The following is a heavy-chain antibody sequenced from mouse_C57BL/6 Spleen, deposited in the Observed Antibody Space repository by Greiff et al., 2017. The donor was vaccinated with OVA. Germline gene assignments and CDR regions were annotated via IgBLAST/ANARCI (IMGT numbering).Heavy chain of an antibody. D-gene: IGHD3-2*02. CDR2: IYPRSGNT. CDR3: ARRGAAQATCDY. Sequence: QVQLQQSGAELARPGASVKLSCKASGYTFTSYGISWVKQSTGQGLEWIGEIYPRSGNTYYNEKFKGKATLTAAKSSSTAYMELRSLTSEDSAVYFCARRGAAQATCDYWGQGTTLTVSS. J-gene: IGHJ2*01. CDR1: GYTFTSYG. V-gene: IGHV1-81*01.